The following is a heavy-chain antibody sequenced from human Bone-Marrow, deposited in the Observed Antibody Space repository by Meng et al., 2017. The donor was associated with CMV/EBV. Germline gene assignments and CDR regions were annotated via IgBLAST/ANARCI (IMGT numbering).Heavy chain of an antibody. Sequence: ASVKVSCKASGYTFTNYGISWVRQAPGQGLEWMGWISAYNGDTNYARNLQGRVTMTTDTSTSTAYMKLRSLRSDDTAVYYCARDLEYCNSTGCYEDWFDPWGQGTLVTVSS. CDR1: GYTFTNYG. V-gene: IGHV1-18*01. J-gene: IGHJ5*02. D-gene: IGHD2-2*01. CDR3: ARDLEYCNSTGCYEDWFDP. CDR2: ISAYNGDT.